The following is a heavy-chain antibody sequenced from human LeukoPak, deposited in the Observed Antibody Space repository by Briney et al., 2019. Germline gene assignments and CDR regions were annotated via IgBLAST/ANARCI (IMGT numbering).Heavy chain of an antibody. CDR3: AKDRRDSAMANDAFDL. CDR2: ISGSGDNT. J-gene: IGHJ3*01. D-gene: IGHD5-18*01. CDR1: GFTFSSYA. Sequence: PGGSLRLSCAASGFTFSSYAMSWVRQAPGKGLEWVSGISGSGDNTYYADSVKGRFTISRDNSKNTLYLQMNSLRAGDTALYYCAKDRRDSAMANDAFDLWGQGTMVTVSS. V-gene: IGHV3-23*01.